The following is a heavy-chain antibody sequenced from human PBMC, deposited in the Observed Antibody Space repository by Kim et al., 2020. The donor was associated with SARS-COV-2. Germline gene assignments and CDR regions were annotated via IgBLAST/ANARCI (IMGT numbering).Heavy chain of an antibody. Sequence: SETLSLTCAVYGGSFSGYYWSWIRQPPGKGLEWIGEINHSGSTNYNPSLKSRVTISVDTSKNQFSLKLSSVTAADTAVYYCASRSYYDFWSGYKTPFDYWGQGTLVTVSS. CDR3: ASRSYYDFWSGYKTPFDY. CDR1: GGSFSGYY. CDR2: INHSGST. V-gene: IGHV4-34*01. J-gene: IGHJ4*02. D-gene: IGHD3-3*01.